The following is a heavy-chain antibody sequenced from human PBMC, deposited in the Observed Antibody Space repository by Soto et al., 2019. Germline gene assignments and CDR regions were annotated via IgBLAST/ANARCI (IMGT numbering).Heavy chain of an antibody. CDR1: DASISTATFY. V-gene: IGHV4-31*03. Sequence: QVQLQQSGPGLVKPSQTLSLTCTVSDASISTATFYWIRQLPWEALEWIGYIYYSGSAYYNSSLRRRATLSLDTSKSEFSLTLTSLTAADTAVYYCARGEAGVAGRLDYWGQGTLVTVSS. D-gene: IGHD6-19*01. CDR2: IYYSGSA. CDR3: ARGEAGVAGRLDY. J-gene: IGHJ4*02.